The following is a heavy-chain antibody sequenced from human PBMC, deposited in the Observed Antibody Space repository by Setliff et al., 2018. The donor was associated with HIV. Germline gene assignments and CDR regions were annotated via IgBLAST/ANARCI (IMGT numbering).Heavy chain of an antibody. V-gene: IGHV1-18*01. J-gene: IGHJ4*02. CDR3: AREFSWSAFYFDS. CDR2: ISAYNGNT. CDR1: GYTFINYG. D-gene: IGHD2-8*02. Sequence: ASVKVSCKASGYTFINYGISWVRQAPGQGLEWMGWISAYNGNTNYAQKLQGRVTMTTDASTNTAFMELSNLRSDDTAIYYCAREFSWSAFYFDSWGQGTQVTVS.